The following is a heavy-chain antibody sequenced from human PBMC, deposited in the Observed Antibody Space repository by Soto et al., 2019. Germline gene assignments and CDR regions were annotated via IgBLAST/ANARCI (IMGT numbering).Heavy chain of an antibody. CDR1: SGSFSDYY. D-gene: IGHD2-2*01. CDR2: INHSGST. Sequence: SETLSLTCAVYSGSFSDYYWSWIRQPPGKGLEWIGEINHSGSTNYNPSLKSRVTISVDTSKNQFSLKLSSVTAADTAVYYCARATKLVVPAAIPFGYYYYMDVWGKGTTVTVSS. CDR3: ARATKLVVPAAIPFGYYYYMDV. V-gene: IGHV4-34*01. J-gene: IGHJ6*03.